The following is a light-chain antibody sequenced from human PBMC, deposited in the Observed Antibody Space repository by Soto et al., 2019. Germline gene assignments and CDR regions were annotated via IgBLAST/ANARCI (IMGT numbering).Light chain of an antibody. J-gene: IGLJ2*01. CDR1: TSNIVNNF. CDR2: DNN. Sequence: QSVLTQPPSVSAAPGEKVTISCSGRTSNIVNNFVSWYRQFPGTAPQLLIHDNNKRPSGIPERFSGSKGGSSATLGITGLQTGDEALYYCGTCDYSLTAFVFGGGTKLTVL. CDR3: GTCDYSLTAFV. V-gene: IGLV1-51*01.